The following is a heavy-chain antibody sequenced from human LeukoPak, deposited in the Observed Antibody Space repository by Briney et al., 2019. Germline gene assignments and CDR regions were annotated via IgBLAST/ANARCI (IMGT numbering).Heavy chain of an antibody. J-gene: IGHJ4*02. V-gene: IGHV4-59*01. D-gene: IGHD3-10*01. CDR1: GGSISRYY. CDR2: IYYSGST. CDR3: ARHVGNSGSGSYLTYFDY. Sequence: SETLSLTCTVSGGSISRYYWSWIRQPPGKGLEWIGYIYYSGSTNYNPSLKSRVTISVDTSKNQFSLKLSSVTAADTAVYYCARHVGNSGSGSYLTYFDYWGQGTLVAVSS.